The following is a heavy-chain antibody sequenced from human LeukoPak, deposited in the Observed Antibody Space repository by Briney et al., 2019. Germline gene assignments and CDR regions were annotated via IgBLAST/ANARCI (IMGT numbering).Heavy chain of an antibody. Sequence: ASVKVSCKASGYTFTAQYVHWVRQAPGQGLEWMEWINPNSGDTNYAQKFQGRVTMTRDTSISTAFMELSSLRSDDTAVYYCASKYCGGSNCNFPLFDYWGQGTLVTVSS. CDR3: ASKYCGGSNCNFPLFDY. J-gene: IGHJ4*02. CDR1: GYTFTAQY. CDR2: INPNSGDT. V-gene: IGHV1-2*02. D-gene: IGHD2-21*01.